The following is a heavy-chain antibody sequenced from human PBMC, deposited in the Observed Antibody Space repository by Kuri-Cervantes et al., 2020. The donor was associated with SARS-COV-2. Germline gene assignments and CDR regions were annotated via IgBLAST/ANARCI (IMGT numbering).Heavy chain of an antibody. CDR1: GFTFSSYE. CDR3: TRWRVGAKT. V-gene: IGHV3-48*03. Sequence: GESLRLSCAASGFTFSSYEMNWVRQTPGKGLVWVSYISSTGDTIYYADSVKGRFTISRDNAKNSLYLQMNSLRAEDTAVYYCTRWRVGAKTWGQGTLVTVSS. D-gene: IGHD1-26*01. J-gene: IGHJ4*02. CDR2: ISSTGDTI.